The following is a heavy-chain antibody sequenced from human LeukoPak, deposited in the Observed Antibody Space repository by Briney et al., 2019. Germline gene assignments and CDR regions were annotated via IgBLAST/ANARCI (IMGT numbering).Heavy chain of an antibody. Sequence: GGSLRLSCAASGFTFSSYSMLWVRQAPGKGLEWVSYISSSSSTIYYADSAKGRFTISRDNAKNSLYLQMNTLRAEDTAVYYCARGGLGNFDWGQGTLVTVSS. J-gene: IGHJ4*02. CDR3: ARGGLGNFD. CDR1: GFTFSSYS. V-gene: IGHV3-48*01. CDR2: ISSSSSTI. D-gene: IGHD4-23*01.